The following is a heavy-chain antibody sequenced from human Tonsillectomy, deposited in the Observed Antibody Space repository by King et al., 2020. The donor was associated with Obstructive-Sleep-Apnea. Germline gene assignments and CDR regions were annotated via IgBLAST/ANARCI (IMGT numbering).Heavy chain of an antibody. D-gene: IGHD2/OR15-2a*01. CDR3: APLPFPSSFSLPFSPSSFSLFPPPTLLPFSSCLPSSPTLFPLVSCENSPSDPRSVPFGFLPHDFLL. Sequence: QMQESGPGLVKPSETLSLTCTVSGGSISSSSYYWGWIRQPPGKGGEGRGRMEERGSTDNNKSLKSRVTISVDTSKNQFSLKLSSVTAADTAVFACAPLPFPSSFSLPFSPSSFSLFPPPTLLPFSSCLPSSPTLFPLVSCENSPSDPRSVPFGFLPHDFLLW. V-gene: IGHV4-39*07. CDR2: MEERGST. CDR1: GGSISSSSYY. J-gene: IGHJ2*01.